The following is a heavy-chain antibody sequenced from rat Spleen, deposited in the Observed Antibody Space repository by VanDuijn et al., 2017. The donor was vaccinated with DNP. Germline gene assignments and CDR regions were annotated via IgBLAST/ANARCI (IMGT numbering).Heavy chain of an antibody. V-gene: IGHV5-22*01. CDR1: GFTFSDYY. J-gene: IGHJ2*01. CDR3: ARWTTGHYFDN. D-gene: IGHD1-11*01. CDR2: ISYDGGNT. Sequence: EVHLVEPGGGLVRPGKSLKLSCAASGFTFSDYYMAWVRQAPTKGLELVAYISYDGGNTYYGDSVKGRFTISRDNARSTLYLQMNSLRSEDMATFYCARWTTGHYFDNWGHGVMVTVSS.